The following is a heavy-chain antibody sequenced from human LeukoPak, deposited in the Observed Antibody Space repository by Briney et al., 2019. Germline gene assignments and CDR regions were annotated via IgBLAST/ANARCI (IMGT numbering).Heavy chain of an antibody. CDR2: ISWNSGNL. Sequence: PGGSLSLSCAASGFTVDSYVMSWIRQAPGKGLEWVSGISWNSGNLGYADSVKGRFTISRDNAKHSLYLQMNSLTAEDTALYYCGKDIGIDDASGFDLWAIDSWGQGTLVTVSS. V-gene: IGHV3-9*01. J-gene: IGHJ4*02. D-gene: IGHD3-22*01. CDR3: GKDIGIDDASGFDLWAIDS. CDR1: GFTVDSYV.